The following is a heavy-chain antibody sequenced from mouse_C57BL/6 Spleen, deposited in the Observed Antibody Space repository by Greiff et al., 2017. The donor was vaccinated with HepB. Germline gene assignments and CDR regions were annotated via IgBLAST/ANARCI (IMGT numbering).Heavy chain of an antibody. J-gene: IGHJ4*01. CDR1: GFTFSDYG. Sequence: EVHLVESGGGLVKPGGSLKLSCAASGFTFSDYGMHWVRQAPEKGLEWVAYISSGSSTIYYADTVKGRFTISRDNAKNTLFLQMTSLRSEDTAMYYCASHFHYAMDYWGQGTSVTVSS. CDR2: ISSGSSTI. CDR3: ASHFHYAMDY. V-gene: IGHV5-17*01.